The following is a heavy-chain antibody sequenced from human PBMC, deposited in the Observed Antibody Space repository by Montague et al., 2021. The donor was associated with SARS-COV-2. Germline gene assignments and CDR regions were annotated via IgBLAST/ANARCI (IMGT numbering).Heavy chain of an antibody. CDR1: GFTVSSNY. CDR3: ARDLGGAAAGNFDY. V-gene: IGHV3-66*01. CDR2: IYSGGST. D-gene: IGHD6-13*01. J-gene: IGHJ4*02. Sequence: SLRLSCAASGFTVSSNYMSWVRQAPGKGLEWVSVIYSGGSTYYADSVKGRCTISRDNSKNTLYLQMNSLRAEDTAVYYCARDLGGAAAGNFDYWGQGTLVTVSS.